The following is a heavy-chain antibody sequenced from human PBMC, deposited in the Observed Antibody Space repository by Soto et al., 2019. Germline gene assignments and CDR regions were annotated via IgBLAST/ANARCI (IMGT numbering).Heavy chain of an antibody. J-gene: IGHJ4*01. CDR2: ITGSGVST. V-gene: IGHV3-23*01. CDR1: GFTFSSYN. D-gene: IGHD1-1*01. CDR3: EKQADLIGYNYASCFDF. Sequence: PGGSLRLSCAASGFTFSSYNLNWVRQAPGQGLEWVSTITGSGVSTYYADSVKGRFTISRDNSKDRLYLQMNSLRADDTAVYYCEKQADLIGYNYASCFDFWGQGTLLTV.